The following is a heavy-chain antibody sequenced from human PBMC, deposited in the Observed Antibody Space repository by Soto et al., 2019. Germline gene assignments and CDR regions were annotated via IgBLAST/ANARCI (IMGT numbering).Heavy chain of an antibody. Sequence: ASVKVSCKASGYTFTSYDINWVRQATGQGLEWMGWMNPNSGNTGYAQKFQGRVTMTRNTSISTAYMELSSLRSEDTAVYYCARGVKYYDFWSGQKFRPYYYYMDVWGKGTTVTVSS. CDR3: ARGVKYYDFWSGQKFRPYYYYMDV. J-gene: IGHJ6*03. CDR1: GYTFTSYD. V-gene: IGHV1-8*01. CDR2: MNPNSGNT. D-gene: IGHD3-3*01.